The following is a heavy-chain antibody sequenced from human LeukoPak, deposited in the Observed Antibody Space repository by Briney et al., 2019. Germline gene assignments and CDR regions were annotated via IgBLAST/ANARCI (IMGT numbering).Heavy chain of an antibody. V-gene: IGHV3-53*01. D-gene: IGHD5-24*01. CDR2: IYSGGST. Sequence: PGGSLRFSCAASGFTVSSNYMSWVRQAPGKGLEWVSVIYSGGSTYYADSVKGRFTISRDNSKNTLYLQMNSLRAEDTAVYYCARDRDGYLETYFDYWGQGTLVTVSS. CDR1: GFTVSSNY. J-gene: IGHJ4*02. CDR3: ARDRDGYLETYFDY.